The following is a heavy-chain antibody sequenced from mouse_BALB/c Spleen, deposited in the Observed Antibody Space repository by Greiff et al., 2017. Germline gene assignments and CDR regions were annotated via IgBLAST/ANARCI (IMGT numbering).Heavy chain of an antibody. CDR1: GFTFSSYA. Sequence: EVMLVESGGGLVKPGGSLKLSCAASGFTFSSYAMSWVRQTPEKRLEWVATISSGGSYTYYPDSVKGRFTISRDNAKNTLYLQMSSLRSEDTAMYYCSRGIYYGYYVGYFDYWGQGTTLTVSS. CDR2: ISSGGSYT. V-gene: IGHV5-9-1*01. CDR3: SRGIYYGYYVGYFDY. D-gene: IGHD2-3*01. J-gene: IGHJ2*01.